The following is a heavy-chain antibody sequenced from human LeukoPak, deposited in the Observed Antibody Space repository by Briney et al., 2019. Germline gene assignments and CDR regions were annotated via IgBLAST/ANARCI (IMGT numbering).Heavy chain of an antibody. CDR1: GGSISSSSYY. D-gene: IGHD6-13*01. V-gene: IGHV4-39*01. J-gene: IGHJ4*02. CDR3: ARHVSSSWYGPWGY. CDR2: IYYSGST. Sequence: SETLSLTCTVSGGSISSSSYYWGWIRQPPGKGLEWIGSIYYSGSTYYNPSLKSRVTISVDTSKNQFSLKLSSVTAADTAVYYCARHVSSSWYGPWGYWGQGTLVTVSS.